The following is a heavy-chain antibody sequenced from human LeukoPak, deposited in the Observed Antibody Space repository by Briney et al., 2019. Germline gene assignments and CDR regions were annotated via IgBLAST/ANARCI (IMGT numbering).Heavy chain of an antibody. Sequence: GGSLILSCAASGFTFSSYEMNWVRQAPGKGLEWVSYISSSGSSIYYADSVKGRFTISRDNAKNSLNLQMNSLRAEDTAVYYCASLRNGGDPPFDYWGQGTLVTVSS. V-gene: IGHV3-48*03. CDR2: ISSSGSSI. D-gene: IGHD2-21*02. CDR3: ASLRNGGDPPFDY. CDR1: GFTFSSYE. J-gene: IGHJ4*02.